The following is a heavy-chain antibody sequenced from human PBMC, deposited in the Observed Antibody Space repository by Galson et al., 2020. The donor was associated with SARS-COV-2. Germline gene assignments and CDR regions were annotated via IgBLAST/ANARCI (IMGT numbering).Heavy chain of an antibody. J-gene: IGHJ4*02. CDR3: AKSLWGGFDY. CDR1: GFIFSNYA. D-gene: IGHD7-27*01. CDR2: ISGRGNSA. Sequence: GSLRLSCEVSGFIFSNYAMSWLRQAPGKGLECVASISGRGNSANYADSVRGRFTISRDNSKNTVHLQMNSLRVEDTAVYYCAKSLWGGFDYWGQGALLTVSS. V-gene: IGHV3-23*01.